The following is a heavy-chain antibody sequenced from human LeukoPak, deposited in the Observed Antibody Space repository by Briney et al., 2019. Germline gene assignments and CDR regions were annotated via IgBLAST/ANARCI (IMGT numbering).Heavy chain of an antibody. CDR3: ARDSVYAFDS. D-gene: IGHD2-8*01. Sequence: GGSLRLSCAASAFTFSSYSMNWVRQAPGKGLEWVSYISSSSSTIFYTDSVKGRFTISRDNAKNSLYLQMNSLSAEDTAVYYCARDSVYAFDSWGQGTLVTVSS. CDR1: AFTFSSYS. J-gene: IGHJ5*01. V-gene: IGHV3-48*01. CDR2: ISSSSSTI.